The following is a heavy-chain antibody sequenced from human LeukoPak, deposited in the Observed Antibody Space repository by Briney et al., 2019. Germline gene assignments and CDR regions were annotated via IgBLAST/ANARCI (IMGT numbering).Heavy chain of an antibody. D-gene: IGHD3-10*02. Sequence: GGSLRLSCAASGFTFSTHNMNWVRQAPGKGLEWVSYISSSGSTIYYADSVKGRFTISRDNAKNSLYLQMNSLRAEDTAVYYCAELGITMIGGVWGKGTTVTISS. V-gene: IGHV3-48*04. J-gene: IGHJ6*04. CDR3: AELGITMIGGV. CDR1: GFTFSTHN. CDR2: ISSSGSTI.